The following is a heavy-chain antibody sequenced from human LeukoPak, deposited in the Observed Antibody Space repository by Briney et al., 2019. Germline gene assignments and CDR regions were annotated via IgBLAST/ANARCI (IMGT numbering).Heavy chain of an antibody. J-gene: IGHJ4*02. CDR2: IWYDGSNK. CDR3: ARGFMDLHELFDY. D-gene: IGHD3/OR15-3a*01. CDR1: GFTFSSYG. Sequence: GGSLRLSCAASGFTFSSYGMRWVRQAPGKGLEWVAGIWYDGSNKYYADSVKGRFTISRDNSKNTLYLQMNSLRAEDTAVYYCARGFMDLHELFDYWGQGTLVTVSS. V-gene: IGHV3-33*01.